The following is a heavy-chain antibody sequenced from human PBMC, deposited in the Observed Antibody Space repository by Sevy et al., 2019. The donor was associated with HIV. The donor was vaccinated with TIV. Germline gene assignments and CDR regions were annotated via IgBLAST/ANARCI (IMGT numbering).Heavy chain of an antibody. CDR3: ARDRYYDSSDRRLDY. CDR2: TYYRSKWYN. J-gene: IGHJ4*02. V-gene: IGHV6-1*01. Sequence: SQTLSLTCAISGDSVSTNSDAWSWIRLSPSRGLEWLGRTYYRSKWYNDYAVSVKSRITIIADTSKNQFSLQLKSVTPEDTAIYYCARDRYYDSSDRRLDYWGQGTLVTVSS. D-gene: IGHD3-22*01. CDR1: GDSVSTNSDA.